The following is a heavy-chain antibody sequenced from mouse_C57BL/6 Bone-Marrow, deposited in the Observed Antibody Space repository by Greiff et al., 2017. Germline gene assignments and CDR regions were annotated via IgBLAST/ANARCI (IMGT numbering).Heavy chain of an antibody. D-gene: IGHD3-1*01. CDR3: ARNGLLDAMDY. Sequence: QVQLKQPGAELVMPGASVKLSCKASGYTFTSYWMHWVKKRPGQGLEWIGEIDPSDSYTNYNQKFKGKSTLTVDKSSSTAYMQLSSLTSEDSAVYYCARNGLLDAMDYWGQGTSVTVSS. J-gene: IGHJ4*01. CDR1: GYTFTSYW. V-gene: IGHV1-69*01. CDR2: IDPSDSYT.